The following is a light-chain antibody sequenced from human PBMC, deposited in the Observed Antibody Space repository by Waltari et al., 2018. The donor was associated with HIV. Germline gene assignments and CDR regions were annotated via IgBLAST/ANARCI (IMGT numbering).Light chain of an antibody. V-gene: IGKV1-13*02. CDR2: DAS. J-gene: IGKJ4*01. CDR3: QQFNSYPLT. CDR1: QDISGA. Sequence: AIQLTQSPSPLSASVGVRVTIPCRASQDISGALAWYQQKPGKPPKLLIHDASILETGVPSKFSGSGAGADFTLTISSLQPEDFATYYCQQFNSYPLTFGAGTKVEIK.